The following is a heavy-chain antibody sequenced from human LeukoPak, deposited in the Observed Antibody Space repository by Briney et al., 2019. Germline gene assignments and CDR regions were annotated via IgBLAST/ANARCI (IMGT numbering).Heavy chain of an antibody. CDR1: GGSISSSNW. D-gene: IGHD1-26*01. J-gene: IGHJ4*02. V-gene: IGHV4-4*02. CDR3: VRRTSGSYSDY. CDR2: IYHSGST. Sequence: SETLSLTCAVSGGSISSSNWWSWVRQPPGKGLEWIGEIYHSGSTNYNPSLKSRVTISVDTSKNQFSLKLNSVTAADTAVYYCVRRTSGSYSDYWGQGTLVTVSS.